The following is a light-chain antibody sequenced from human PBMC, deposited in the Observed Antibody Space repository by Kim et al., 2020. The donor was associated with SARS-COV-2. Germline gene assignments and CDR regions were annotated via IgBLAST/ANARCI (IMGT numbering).Light chain of an antibody. CDR2: DAS. Sequence: SASVGDRVTITCRASQSINGWLAWYQQKPGKAPKLLIYDASSLESGVPSSFSGSGSGTEFTLTISSLQPDDFATYYCRQYNSYPRTFGQGTKLEI. J-gene: IGKJ2*01. CDR1: QSINGW. V-gene: IGKV1-5*01. CDR3: RQYNSYPRT.